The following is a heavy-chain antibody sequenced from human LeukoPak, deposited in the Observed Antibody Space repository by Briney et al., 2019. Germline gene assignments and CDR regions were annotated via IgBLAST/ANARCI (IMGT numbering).Heavy chain of an antibody. CDR1: GFTFSSYA. D-gene: IGHD2-15*01. V-gene: IGHV3-30*07. CDR2: ISYDGSNK. J-gene: IGHJ4*02. Sequence: GRSLRLSCAASGFTFSSYAMHWVRQAPGKGLEWVAVISYDGSNKYYADSVKGRFTISRDNSKNTLYLQMNSLRVEDTALYYCAKDMRVDCSGGSCYPIDYWGQGTLVTVSS. CDR3: AKDMRVDCSGGSCYPIDY.